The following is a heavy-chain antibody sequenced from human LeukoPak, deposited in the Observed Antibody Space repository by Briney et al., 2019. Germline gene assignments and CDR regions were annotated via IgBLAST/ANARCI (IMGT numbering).Heavy chain of an antibody. CDR3: AKNAITTSHNWFDP. J-gene: IGHJ5*02. D-gene: IGHD4-11*01. CDR1: GYSISSGYY. V-gene: IGHV4-38-2*02. Sequence: SETLSLTCTVSGYSISSGYYWGRIRQPPGKGLEWIGSIYHSGSTYYNPSLKSRVTISVDTSKNQFSLKLSSVTAADTAVYYCAKNAITTSHNWFDPWGQGTLVTVSS. CDR2: IYHSGST.